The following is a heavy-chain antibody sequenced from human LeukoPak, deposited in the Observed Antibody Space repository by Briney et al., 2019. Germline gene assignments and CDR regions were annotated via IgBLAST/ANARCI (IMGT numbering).Heavy chain of an antibody. V-gene: IGHV4-39*07. J-gene: IGHJ3*02. CDR3: ARGGVAARPNAFDI. CDR1: GGSISSSSYY. D-gene: IGHD6-6*01. Sequence: SETLSLTCTVSGGSISSSSYYWGWIRQPPGKGLEWIGSIYYSGSTYYNPSLKSRVTISVDTSKNQFSLKLSSVTAADTAVYYCARGGVAARPNAFDIWGQGTMVTVSS. CDR2: IYYSGST.